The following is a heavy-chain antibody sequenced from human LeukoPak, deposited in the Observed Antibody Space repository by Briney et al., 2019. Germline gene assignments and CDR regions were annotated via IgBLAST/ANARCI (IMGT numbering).Heavy chain of an antibody. CDR1: GFTFSSYE. Sequence: GGSLRLSCAASGFTFSSYEMNWVRQAPGKGLEWVSYISSSGSTIYYADSVKGRFIISRDNAKNSLYLQMNSLRAEDTAVYYCAKGVKVPLLRYFSYYMDVWGKGTTVTISS. CDR2: ISSSGSTI. V-gene: IGHV3-48*03. J-gene: IGHJ6*03. CDR3: AKGVKVPLLRYFSYYMDV. D-gene: IGHD3-9*01.